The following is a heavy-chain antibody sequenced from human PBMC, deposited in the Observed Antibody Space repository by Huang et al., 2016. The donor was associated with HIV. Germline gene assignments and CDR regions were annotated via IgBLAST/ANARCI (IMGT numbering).Heavy chain of an antibody. CDR2: IRYDGTNK. D-gene: IGHD1-26*01. J-gene: IGHJ4*02. V-gene: IGHV3-30*02. CDR3: AKPVSGSYTGFNY. CDR1: GFTFSSYG. Sequence: QVQLVESGGGVVQPGGSLRLSCAASGFTFSSYGIHWVRQAPGKGLEWGAFIRYDGTNKYYADSVKGRFTISRDNSKNTLYLQVNSLRADDTAVYYCAKPVSGSYTGFNYWGQGTLVTVSS.